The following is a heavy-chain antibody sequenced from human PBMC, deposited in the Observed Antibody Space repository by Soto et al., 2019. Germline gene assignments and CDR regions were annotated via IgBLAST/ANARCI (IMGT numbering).Heavy chain of an antibody. CDR3: AINRDPMNTVAEIGY. J-gene: IGHJ4*02. D-gene: IGHD4-17*01. CDR1: GFTFYG. CDR2: IWSDGNNK. Sequence: QVQLVESGGGVVQPGTSLRLSCAASGFTFYGMHWVRQAPGKGLEWVALIWSDGNNKYYADSVKGRFTIYRDNFKNTLNLQMNSMRAEDPAVYYCAINRDPMNTVAEIGYWGQGTLVTVAS. V-gene: IGHV3-33*01.